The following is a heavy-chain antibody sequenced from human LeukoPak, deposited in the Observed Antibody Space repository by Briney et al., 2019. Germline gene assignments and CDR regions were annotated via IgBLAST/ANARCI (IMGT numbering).Heavy chain of an antibody. CDR1: GYTFTSYG. CDR2: ISAYNGNT. D-gene: IGHD1-1*01. J-gene: IGHJ4*02. V-gene: IGHV1-18*01. CDR3: ARDLFSPKGPVQLDY. Sequence: ASVKVSCKASGYTFTSYGISWVRQAPGQGLEWMGWISAYNGNTNYAQKLQGRVTMTTDTSTSTAYMELRSLRSDDTAVYYCARDLFSPKGPVQLDYWGQGTLVTVSS.